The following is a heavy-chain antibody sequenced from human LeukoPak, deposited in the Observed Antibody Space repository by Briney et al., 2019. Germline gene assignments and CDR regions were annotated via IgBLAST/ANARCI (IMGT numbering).Heavy chain of an antibody. D-gene: IGHD5-18*01. CDR1: GFTFSSYA. CDR3: ARGWKLWTLDY. Sequence: GGSLRLSCAASGFTFSSYAKHWVRQAPGKGLEWVAVISYDGSNKYYADSVKGRFTISRDNSKNTLYLQMNSLRAEDTAVYYCARGWKLWTLDYWGQGTLVTVSS. CDR2: ISYDGSNK. J-gene: IGHJ4*02. V-gene: IGHV3-30-3*01.